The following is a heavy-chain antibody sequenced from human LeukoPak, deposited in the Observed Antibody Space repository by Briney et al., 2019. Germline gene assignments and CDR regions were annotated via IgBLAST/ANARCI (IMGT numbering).Heavy chain of an antibody. Sequence: GSLRLSCAASGFTFSSYAMSWIRQPPGKGLEWIGYIYYSGSTNYNPSLKSRVTISVDTSKNQFSLKLSSVTAADTAVYYCARAPRDYYYYYGMDVWGQGTTVTVSS. V-gene: IGHV4-59*01. CDR2: IYYSGST. CDR3: ARAPRDYYYYYGMDV. CDR1: GFTFSSYA. J-gene: IGHJ6*02.